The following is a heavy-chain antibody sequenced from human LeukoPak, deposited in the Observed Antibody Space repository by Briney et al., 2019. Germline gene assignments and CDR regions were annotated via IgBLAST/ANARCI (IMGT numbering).Heavy chain of an antibody. CDR3: AKEAQSSGRYLPEYHFDS. CDR1: GFDFSRYG. V-gene: IGHV3-33*06. J-gene: IGHJ4*02. Sequence: GRSLRLSCEGSGFDFSRYGMHWVRQAPGKGLEWVAMIWFDESNKYYVDSVQGRFTISRDNSKNMMYLQMNSLRVEDTAVYYCAKEAQSSGRYLPEYHFDSWGQGTLVTVSS. D-gene: IGHD3-22*01. CDR2: IWFDESNK.